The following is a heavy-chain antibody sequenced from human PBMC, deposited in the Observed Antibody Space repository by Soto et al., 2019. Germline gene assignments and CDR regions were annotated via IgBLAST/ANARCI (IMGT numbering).Heavy chain of an antibody. D-gene: IGHD5-12*01. V-gene: IGHV1-69*01. CDR3: ARAGRLDSGYSRYYFDY. J-gene: IGHJ4*02. CDR2: IIPIFGTA. Sequence: QVQLVQSGAEVKKPGSSVKVSCKASEGTFSSYAISWVRQAPGQGLEWMGGIIPIFGTANYAQKFQGRVTITADESTSTAYMELSSLRSEDTAVYYCARAGRLDSGYSRYYFDYWGQGTLVTVSS. CDR1: EGTFSSYA.